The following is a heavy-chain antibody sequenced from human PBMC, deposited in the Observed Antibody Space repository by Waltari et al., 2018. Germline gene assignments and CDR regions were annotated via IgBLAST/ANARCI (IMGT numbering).Heavy chain of an antibody. CDR1: GLLFSSSS. V-gene: IGHV3-23*01. D-gene: IGHD6-13*01. CDR3: ARDQFGLAAVRALLS. CDR2: ISYNGGTT. Sequence: EVQLLESGGDLVQPGGSLRLSCKVSGLLFSSSSITGVRQAPGKGLEWVSGISYNGGTTYYADSVKARFTISRDNSRNTLFLQMNSLRAEDTAVYYCARDQFGLAAVRALLSWGRGTLVTVSS. J-gene: IGHJ4*02.